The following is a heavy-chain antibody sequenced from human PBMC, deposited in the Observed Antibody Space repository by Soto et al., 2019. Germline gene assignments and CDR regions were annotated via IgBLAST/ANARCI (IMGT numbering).Heavy chain of an antibody. CDR1: GFPFSDYY. CDR3: ARRRPTGYYNY. Sequence: QVQLVESGGDLVKPGGSLRLSCAASGFPFSDYYMSWIRQAPGKGLEWVSSIGSRSGYTNYADSVKGRFTISRDNAKNSLYLQMNSLRAEDTAVYYCARRRPTGYYNYWGQGTLVTVSA. J-gene: IGHJ4*02. V-gene: IGHV3-11*05. D-gene: IGHD3-9*01. CDR2: IGSRSGYT.